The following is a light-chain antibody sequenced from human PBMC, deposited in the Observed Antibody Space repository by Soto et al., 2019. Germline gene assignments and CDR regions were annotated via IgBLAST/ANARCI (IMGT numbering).Light chain of an antibody. CDR1: NIGDKS. J-gene: IGLJ1*01. Sequence: TQPPSVSVAPGETARITCGGNNIGDKSVHWYQQKPGQAPVLVMYYDSVRPSGIPERFSGSKSGNTATLAITRVEAGDEADYYCQLLDTSTDHSWVFGTGTKVTVL. CDR2: YDS. CDR3: QLLDTSTDHSWV. V-gene: IGLV3-21*04.